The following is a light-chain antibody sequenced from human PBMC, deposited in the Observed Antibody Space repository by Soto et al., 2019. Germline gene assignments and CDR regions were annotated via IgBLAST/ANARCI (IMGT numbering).Light chain of an antibody. CDR3: QLYGSSPPVT. J-gene: IGKJ4*01. CDR2: GAS. Sequence: EIVLTQSPGTLSLSPGERATLSCRASQSVSSSYLAWYQQKPGQAPRLLIYGASSRATGIPDRFSGSGSGTDLPLTISRLEPEDFAVYYCQLYGSSPPVTFGGGTKVEI. CDR1: QSVSSSY. V-gene: IGKV3-20*01.